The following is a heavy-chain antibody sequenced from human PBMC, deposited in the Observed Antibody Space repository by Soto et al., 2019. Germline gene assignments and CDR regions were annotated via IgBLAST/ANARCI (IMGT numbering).Heavy chain of an antibody. J-gene: IGHJ3*02. CDR2: INHRGST. Sequence: PSETLSRTWAVYGGSFSGYYWSWIGQPPGKGLEWIGEINHRGSTNYNPSLKSRVTISVDPSKNQFSLKLSSVTAANTGVYYCARRWFWSGRPYDICGQGTMVTVS. CDR1: GGSFSGYY. CDR3: ARRWFWSGRPYDI. D-gene: IGHD2-15*01. V-gene: IGHV4-34*01.